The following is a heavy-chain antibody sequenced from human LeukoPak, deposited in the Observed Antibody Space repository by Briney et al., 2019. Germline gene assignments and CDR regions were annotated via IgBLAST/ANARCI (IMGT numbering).Heavy chain of an antibody. V-gene: IGHV3-48*04. J-gene: IGHJ5*02. CDR2: ISSSGNVT. Sequence: GGSLRLSCAASGFTFSSYAVSWVRQAPGKGLEWLSYISSSGNVTYYADSVKGRFIVSRDNTKNSLYLQMNSLRAEDTAVYYCASRPVIAAAGPNWFDPWGQGTLVTVSS. CDR3: ASRPVIAAAGPNWFDP. CDR1: GFTFSSYA. D-gene: IGHD6-13*01.